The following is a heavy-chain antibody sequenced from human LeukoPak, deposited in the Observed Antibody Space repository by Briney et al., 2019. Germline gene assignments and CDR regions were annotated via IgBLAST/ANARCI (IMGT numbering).Heavy chain of an antibody. CDR3: PKAHDFWSGYDY. D-gene: IGHD3-3*01. CDR1: GFTFDGYT. V-gene: IGHV3-43*01. J-gene: IGHJ4*02. Sequence: PGGSLRLSCAASGFTFDGYTMHWVRQAPGKGLEWVSLISWDGGSTYYADSVKGRFTISRDNSKNSLYLQMNSLRTEDTALYYCPKAHDFWSGYDYWGQGTLVTVSS. CDR2: ISWDGGST.